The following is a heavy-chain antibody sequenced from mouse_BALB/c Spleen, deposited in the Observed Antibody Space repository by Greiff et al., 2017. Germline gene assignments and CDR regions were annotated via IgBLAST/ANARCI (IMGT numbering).Heavy chain of an antibody. J-gene: IGHJ4*01. CDR1: GYSITSDYA. D-gene: IGHD2-14*01. CDR2: ISYSGST. V-gene: IGHV3-2*02. Sequence: EVQLVESGPGLVKPSQSLSLTCTVTGYSITSDYAWNWIRQFPGNKLEWMGYISYSGSTSYNPSLKSRISITRDTSKNQFFLQLNSVTTEDTATYYCATWYDEGAMDYWGQGTSVTVSS. CDR3: ATWYDEGAMDY.